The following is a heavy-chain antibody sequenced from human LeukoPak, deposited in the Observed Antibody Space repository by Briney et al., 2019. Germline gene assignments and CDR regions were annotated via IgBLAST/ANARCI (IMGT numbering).Heavy chain of an antibody. CDR2: ISSTSSTI. J-gene: IGHJ4*02. Sequence: PGGSLRLSCAASGFTFSTYTMSWVRQAPGKGLEWVSHISSTSSTINYADSVKGRFTISRDNAKNSLYLQMNSLRDEDTALYFCARSRTYDCWGQGTLVTVSS. V-gene: IGHV3-48*02. CDR3: ARSRTYDC. CDR1: GFTFSTYT.